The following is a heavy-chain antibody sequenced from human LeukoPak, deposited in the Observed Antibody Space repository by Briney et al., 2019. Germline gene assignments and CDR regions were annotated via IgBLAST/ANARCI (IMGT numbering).Heavy chain of an antibody. V-gene: IGHV4-39*01. Sequence: SETLSLTCSVSGASISGGTYYWGWIRQPPGKGLEWNGSIYYTGSTYDNPPLKSRVTISVDTSKNQFSLKLSSVTAADTAVYYCARRGGSRRAFDYWGQGTLVTVSS. CDR2: IYYTGST. D-gene: IGHD1-26*01. J-gene: IGHJ4*02. CDR3: ARRGGSRRAFDY. CDR1: GASISGGTYY.